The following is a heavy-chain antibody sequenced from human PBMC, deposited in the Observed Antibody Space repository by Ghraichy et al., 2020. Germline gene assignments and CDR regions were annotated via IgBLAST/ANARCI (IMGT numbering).Heavy chain of an antibody. CDR3: ARVIRGRFLEWLYSDY. CDR2: ISYDGSNK. Sequence: GGSLRLSCAASGFTFSSYAMHRVRQAPGKGLEWVAVISYDGSNKYYADSVKGRFTISRDNSKNTLYLQMNSLRAEDTAVYYCARVIRGRFLEWLYSDYWGQGTLVTVSS. V-gene: IGHV3-30*04. D-gene: IGHD3-3*01. CDR1: GFTFSSYA. J-gene: IGHJ4*02.